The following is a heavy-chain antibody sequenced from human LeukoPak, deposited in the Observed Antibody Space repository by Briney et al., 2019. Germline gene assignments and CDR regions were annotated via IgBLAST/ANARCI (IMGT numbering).Heavy chain of an antibody. CDR3: ARGPLPTIFGVVTADY. D-gene: IGHD3-3*01. CDR1: GYTFTSYD. Sequence: ASVKVSCKASGYTFTSYDINWVRQATGQGLEWMGWMNPNSGNTGYAQKFQGRVTITRNTSISTAYMELSSLRSEDTAVYYCARGPLPTIFGVVTADYWGQGTLVTVSS. V-gene: IGHV1-8*03. J-gene: IGHJ4*02. CDR2: MNPNSGNT.